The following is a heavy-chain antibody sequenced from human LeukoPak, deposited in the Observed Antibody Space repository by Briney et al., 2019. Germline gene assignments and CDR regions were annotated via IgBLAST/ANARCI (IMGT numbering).Heavy chain of an antibody. CDR3: ARFRRYCSSTSCYRVAFDI. CDR2: ISAYNGNT. V-gene: IGHV1-18*01. D-gene: IGHD2-2*02. J-gene: IGHJ3*02. CDR1: GYTFTSYG. Sequence: SVKVSCKASGYTFTSYGISWVRQAPGQGLEWMGWISAYNGNTNYAQKLQGRVTMTTDTSTSTAYMELRSLRSDDTAVYYCARFRRYCSSTSCYRVAFDIWGQGTMVTVSS.